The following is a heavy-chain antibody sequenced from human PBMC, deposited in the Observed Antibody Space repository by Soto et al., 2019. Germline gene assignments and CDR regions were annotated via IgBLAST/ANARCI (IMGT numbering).Heavy chain of an antibody. CDR1: A. V-gene: IGHV1-3*01. Sequence: AIYSARQAPGQRLEWMGWINADKANTRYSQKFQDRVTITRDTSANTAYMDLSSLTSEDISVYDGARRSNGLALDFRVKGTPVTGS. CDR2: INADKANT. J-gene: IGHJ4*02. D-gene: IGHD3-22*01. CDR3: ARRSNGLALDF.